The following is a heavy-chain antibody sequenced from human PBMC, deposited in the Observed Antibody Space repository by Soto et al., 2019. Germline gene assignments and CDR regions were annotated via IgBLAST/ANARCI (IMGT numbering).Heavy chain of an antibody. CDR1: GFTFSSYA. V-gene: IGHV3-23*01. J-gene: IGHJ5*02. D-gene: IGHD3-9*01. CDR3: AKDGRYYDWFDP. CDR2: ISGSGGST. Sequence: GESLKISCAASGFTFSSYAMSWVRQAPGKGLEWVSAISGSGGSTYYADSVKGRFTISRDNSKNTLYLQMNSLRAEDTAVYYCAKDGRYYDWFDPWGQGTLVTVSS.